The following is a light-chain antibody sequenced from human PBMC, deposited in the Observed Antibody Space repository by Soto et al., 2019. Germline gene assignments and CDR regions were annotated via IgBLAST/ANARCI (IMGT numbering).Light chain of an antibody. J-gene: IGLJ3*02. CDR2: TNN. CDR1: SPNIGTNY. V-gene: IGLV1-47*02. CDR3: ATWDASLSGGV. Sequence: QSVLTQPPSASGAPGQRVTISCSGSSPNIGTNYVNWYQQLPGTAPRLLIHTNNQRPSGVPDRFSGSKSGTSASLAISGLRSEDEADYYCATWDASLSGGVFGGGTQLTVL.